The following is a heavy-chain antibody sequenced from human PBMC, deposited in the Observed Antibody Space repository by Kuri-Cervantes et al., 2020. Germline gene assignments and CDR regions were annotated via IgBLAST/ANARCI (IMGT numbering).Heavy chain of an antibody. CDR3: ARGRWQQLVPPFGY. D-gene: IGHD6-13*01. CDR2: IGTAGDT. J-gene: IGHJ4*02. V-gene: IGHV3-13*01. CDR1: GFTFSSYD. Sequence: ETLSLTCAASGFTFSSYDMHWVRQATGKGLEWVSAIGTAGDTYYPGSVKGRFTISRDNSKNTLYLQMNSLRAEDTAVYYCARGRWQQLVPPFGYWGQGTLVTVSS.